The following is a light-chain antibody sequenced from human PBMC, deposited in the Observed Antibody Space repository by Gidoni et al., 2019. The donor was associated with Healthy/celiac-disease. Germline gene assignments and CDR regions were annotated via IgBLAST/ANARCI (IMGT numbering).Light chain of an antibody. CDR2: GAS. CDR1: QSVSSN. J-gene: IGKJ4*01. Sequence: EIVMTQSPATLSVSPGERATLSCRASQSVSSNLAGYQQKPGQAPRLLIYGASTRATGSPARFSGSGSGREYTLTISSLQSEDFAVYYCQQYNNWPPLTFGGGTKVEIK. CDR3: QQYNNWPPLT. V-gene: IGKV3-15*01.